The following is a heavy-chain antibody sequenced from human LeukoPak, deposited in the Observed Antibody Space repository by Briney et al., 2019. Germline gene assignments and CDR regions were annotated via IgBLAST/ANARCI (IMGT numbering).Heavy chain of an antibody. V-gene: IGHV3-23*01. J-gene: IGHJ4*02. CDR2: ISGSGGST. CDR3: AKDHPNPGSSSWYDY. CDR1: GFTFSSYA. Sequence: GGSLRLSCAASGFTFSSYAMSWIRQAPGKGLEWVSAISGSGGSTYYADSVKGRFTISRDNSKNTLYLQMNSLRAEDTAVYYCAKDHPNPGSSSWYDYWGQGTLVTVSS. D-gene: IGHD6-13*01.